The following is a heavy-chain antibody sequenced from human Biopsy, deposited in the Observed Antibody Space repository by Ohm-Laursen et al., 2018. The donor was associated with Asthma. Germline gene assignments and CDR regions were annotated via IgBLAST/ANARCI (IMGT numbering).Heavy chain of an antibody. CDR1: GVSISSDY. CDR2: IYYSGST. J-gene: IGHJ4*02. Sequence: PSETLSLTCPVSGVSISSDYWSWIRQPPGKGLEWIGHIYYSGSTNYQPSLKSRVTISVDTSKNQFSLKLRSVTAADAAVYYCARGISRVTGLFDHFDSWGQGTLVTVSS. V-gene: IGHV4-59*01. D-gene: IGHD2-21*02. CDR3: ARGISRVTGLFDHFDS.